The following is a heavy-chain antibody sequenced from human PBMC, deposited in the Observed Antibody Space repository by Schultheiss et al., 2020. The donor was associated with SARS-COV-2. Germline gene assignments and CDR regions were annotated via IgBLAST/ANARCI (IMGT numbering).Heavy chain of an antibody. V-gene: IGHV1-8*01. D-gene: IGHD3-10*01. J-gene: IGHJ6*02. Sequence: ASVKVSCKASGYTFATYDINWVRQATGQGLEWMGWMNPNSGNTGCAQRFQGRVAMTRNTSISTAYKELSSLRSDDTAVYYCARDYYGSGRYGMDVWGQGTTVTVSS. CDR2: MNPNSGNT. CDR3: ARDYYGSGRYGMDV. CDR1: GYTFATYD.